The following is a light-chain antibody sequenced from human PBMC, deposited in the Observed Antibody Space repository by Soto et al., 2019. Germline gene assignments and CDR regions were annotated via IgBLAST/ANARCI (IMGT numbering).Light chain of an antibody. CDR3: CSYAGSYKGYV. CDR2: DVS. J-gene: IGLJ1*01. V-gene: IGLV2-11*01. Sequence: QSALTQPRSVSGSPGQSVTISCTGTSSDDGGYNYVSWYQQHPGKAPKLMIYDVSKRPSGVPDRFSGSKSGNTASLIISGLQAEDEADYYCCSYAGSYKGYVFGTGTKLTVL. CDR1: SSDDGGYNY.